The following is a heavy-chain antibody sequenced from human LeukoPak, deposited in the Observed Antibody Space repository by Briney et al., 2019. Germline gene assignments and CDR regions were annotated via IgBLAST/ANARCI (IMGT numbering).Heavy chain of an antibody. CDR3: ARVSLDYGDS. D-gene: IGHD4-17*01. V-gene: IGHV1-69*13. Sequence: GASVTVSCTASGGTFSSYAISWVRQAPGQGLEWMGGIIPIFGTANYAQKFQGRVTITADESTSTAYMELSSLRSEDTAVYYCARVSLDYGDSWGQGTLVTVSS. CDR2: IIPIFGTA. J-gene: IGHJ4*02. CDR1: GGTFSSYA.